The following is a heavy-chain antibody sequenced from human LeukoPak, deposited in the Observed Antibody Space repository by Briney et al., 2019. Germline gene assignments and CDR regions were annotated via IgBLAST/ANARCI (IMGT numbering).Heavy chain of an antibody. CDR1: EFTFSSYA. D-gene: IGHD6-19*01. CDR3: AKDSSGWSHIYMDV. V-gene: IGHV3-23*01. J-gene: IGHJ6*03. CDR2: ISAGGGTT. Sequence: GGSLRLSCAASEFTFSSYAMTWVRQAPGRGQDGVPGISAGGGTTYYADSVKGRFSISRDNSKKTVYLQMNSLRAEDTAVYYCAKDSSGWSHIYMDVWGKGTTVTVSS.